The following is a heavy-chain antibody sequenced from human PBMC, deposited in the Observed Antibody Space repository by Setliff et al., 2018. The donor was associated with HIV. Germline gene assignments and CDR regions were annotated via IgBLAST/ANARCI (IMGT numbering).Heavy chain of an antibody. Sequence: SETLSLTCTVSGGSIRSHYWSWIREPPGKGLEWIGYIYYSGSTNYNPSLKSRVTISVDTSKNQFSLRLSSVTAAGTAVYYCARVPRQLLKGAAAYFDYWGQGMLVTVSS. CDR3: ARVPRQLLKGAAAYFDY. V-gene: IGHV4-59*11. CDR1: GGSIRSHY. J-gene: IGHJ4*02. CDR2: IYYSGST. D-gene: IGHD5-18*01.